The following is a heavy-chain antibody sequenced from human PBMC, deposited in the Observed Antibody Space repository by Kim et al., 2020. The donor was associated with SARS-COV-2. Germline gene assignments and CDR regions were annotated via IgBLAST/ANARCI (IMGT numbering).Heavy chain of an antibody. CDR3: AKDGLWTGTTFLRREVMHSFGSYDY. Sequence: GGSLRLSCAASGFTFSSYAMSWVRQAPGKGLEWVSAISGSGGSTYYADSVKGRFTISRDNSKNTLYLQMNSLRAEDTAVYYCAKDGLWTGTTFLRREVMHSFGSYDYWGQGTLVTVSS. CDR2: ISGSGGST. CDR1: GFTFSSYA. V-gene: IGHV3-23*01. J-gene: IGHJ4*02. D-gene: IGHD1-7*01.